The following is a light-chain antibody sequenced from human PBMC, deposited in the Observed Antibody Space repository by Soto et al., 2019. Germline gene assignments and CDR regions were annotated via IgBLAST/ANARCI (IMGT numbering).Light chain of an antibody. V-gene: IGKV1-5*01. CDR3: QQYNNFPFT. Sequence: DIQMTQSPSSLSASVGDRVTITCRASESITTYLNWYQQKPGKAPKLLIYDASSLESGVPSRFSGSGSGTEFTLTISSLQPDDFATYYRQQYNNFPFTFGGGTKVDIK. CDR2: DAS. CDR1: ESITTY. J-gene: IGKJ4*01.